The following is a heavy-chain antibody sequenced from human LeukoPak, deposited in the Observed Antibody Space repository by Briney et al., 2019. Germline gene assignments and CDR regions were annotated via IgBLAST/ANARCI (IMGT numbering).Heavy chain of an antibody. J-gene: IGHJ4*02. CDR3: ARVGEMATITGDLDY. D-gene: IGHD5-24*01. V-gene: IGHV1-46*01. Sequence: ASVKVSCTASGYTFTSYYMHWVRQAPGQGLEWMGIINPSGGSTSYAQKFQGRVTMTRDTSTSTVYMELSSLRSEDTAVYYCARVGEMATITGDLDYWGQGTLVTVSS. CDR1: GYTFTSYY. CDR2: INPSGGST.